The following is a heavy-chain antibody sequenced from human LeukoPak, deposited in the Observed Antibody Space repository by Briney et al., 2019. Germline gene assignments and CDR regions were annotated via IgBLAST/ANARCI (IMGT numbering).Heavy chain of an antibody. D-gene: IGHD3-22*01. CDR3: ARLTYYYDSSGYHFDY. CDR1: GGSISSSNW. CDR2: IYHSGST. V-gene: IGHV4-4*02. Sequence: SETLSLTCAVSGGSISSSNWWSWVRQPPGKGLEWIGEIYHSGSTNYNPSLKSRVTISVDKSKNQFSLRLSSVTAADTAVYYCARLTYYYDSSGYHFDYWGQGTLVTVSS. J-gene: IGHJ4*02.